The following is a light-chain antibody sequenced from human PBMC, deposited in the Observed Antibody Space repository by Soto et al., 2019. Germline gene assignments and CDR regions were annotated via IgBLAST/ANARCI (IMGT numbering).Light chain of an antibody. CDR2: GAS. CDR1: QGISNF. J-gene: IGKJ5*01. Sequence: TLSAVGGERVTCTSRASQGISNFLAWYQQTPGQAPRLLIYGASSRAPRIPDRFSGSGSGTEFTLTISIPEPVVGAVYFWQQYGSSPSTFGRGTQLDIK. V-gene: IGKV3-20*01. CDR3: QQYGSSPST.